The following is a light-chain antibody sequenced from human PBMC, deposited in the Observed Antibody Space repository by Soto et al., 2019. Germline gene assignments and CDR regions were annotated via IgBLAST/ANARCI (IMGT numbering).Light chain of an antibody. Sequence: QSALTQPPSASGSPGQSVTISCTGTSSDVGGYNYVSWYQQHPGKAPKLILYEVSERPSGVPDRFSGSKSGNTASLTVSGLQAEDDADYYCSSYAGINTVVFGRGTKVTVL. CDR1: SSDVGGYNY. V-gene: IGLV2-8*01. CDR3: SSYAGINTVV. CDR2: EVS. J-gene: IGLJ2*01.